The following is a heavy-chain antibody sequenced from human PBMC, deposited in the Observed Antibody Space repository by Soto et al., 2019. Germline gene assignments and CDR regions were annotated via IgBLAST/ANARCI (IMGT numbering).Heavy chain of an antibody. J-gene: IGHJ4*02. D-gene: IGHD1-26*01. V-gene: IGHV3-23*01. CDR1: VFTFSDYG. CDR2: ISGSGST. CDR3: AKDYLRWAHF. Sequence: PGGYLGLSCAASVFTFSDYGMSWVRQAPGKGLEWVSAISGSGSTFYADSVKGRFTISRDNSKNTLYLQMNSLRAEDTAVYYCAKDYLRWAHFWGQRSLVTVSS.